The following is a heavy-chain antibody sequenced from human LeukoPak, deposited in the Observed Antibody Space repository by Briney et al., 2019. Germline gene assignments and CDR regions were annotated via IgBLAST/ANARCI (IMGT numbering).Heavy chain of an antibody. J-gene: IGHJ2*01. CDR1: GFTFNMYS. Sequence: PGESLRLSCAASGFTFNMYSMNWVRQAPGKGLEWVSSISSSSSYIYYADSVKGRFTISRDNAKNSLYLQMNSLRAEDTAVYYCARDVYDTTGYVYWYFDLWAVAPWSLSPQ. V-gene: IGHV3-21*01. CDR3: ARDVYDTTGYVYWYFDL. D-gene: IGHD3-22*01. CDR2: ISSSSSYI.